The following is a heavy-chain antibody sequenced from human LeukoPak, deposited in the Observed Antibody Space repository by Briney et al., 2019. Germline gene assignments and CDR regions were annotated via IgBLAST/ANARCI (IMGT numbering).Heavy chain of an antibody. J-gene: IGHJ3*02. CDR3: ARVRRDYCSSTSCSVAFDI. CDR2: IYYSGST. V-gene: IGHV4-30-4*08. Sequence: SETLSLTCAVYGGSFSGYYWSWIRQPPGKGLEWIGYIYYSGSTYYNPSLKSRVTISVDTSKNQFSLKLSSVTAADTAVYYCARVRRDYCSSTSCSVAFDIWGQGTMVTVSS. CDR1: GGSFSGYY. D-gene: IGHD2-2*01.